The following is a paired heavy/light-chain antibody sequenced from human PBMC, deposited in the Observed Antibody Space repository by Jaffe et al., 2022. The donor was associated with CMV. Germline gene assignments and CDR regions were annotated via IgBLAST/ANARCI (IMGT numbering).Heavy chain of an antibody. V-gene: IGHV4-59*08. CDR3: ARRGAPGPFDY. J-gene: IGHJ4*02. CDR1: GGSISSYY. CDR2: IYYSGST. Sequence: QVQLQESGPGLVKPSETLSLTCTVSGGSISSYYWGWFRQPPGQRLQWIGYIYYSGSTNYNPSLKSRVTISVDTSKNQFSLKLTSVTAADTAVYYCARRGAPGPFDYWGQGTLVTVSS.
Light chain of an antibody. CDR1: QSISTW. CDR2: TTS. J-gene: IGKJ1*01. Sequence: DIQMTQSPSTLSASVGDRVTITCRASQSISTWLAWYQQKPGKAPKLLIYTTSSLESGVPSRFSGSGSGTEFTLTISSLQPDDFATYYCQQYNSYSWTFGQGTKVEIK. V-gene: IGKV1-5*03. CDR3: QQYNSYSWT.